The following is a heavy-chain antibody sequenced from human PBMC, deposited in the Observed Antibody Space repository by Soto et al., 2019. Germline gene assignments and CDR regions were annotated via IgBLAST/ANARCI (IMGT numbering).Heavy chain of an antibody. V-gene: IGHV1-69*04. J-gene: IGHJ6*02. CDR3: ARDKDYGDYGDYYGMDV. Sequence: SVKVSCKASGGTFSIYTISWVRQAPGQGLEWMGKIIPILGIANYAQKFQGRVTITADKSTSTAYMELSSLRSEDTAVYYCARDKDYGDYGDYYGMDVWG. CDR2: IIPILGIA. D-gene: IGHD4-17*01. CDR1: GGTFSIYT.